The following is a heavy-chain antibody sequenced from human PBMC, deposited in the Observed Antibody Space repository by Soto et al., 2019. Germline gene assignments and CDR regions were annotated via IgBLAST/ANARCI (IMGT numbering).Heavy chain of an antibody. D-gene: IGHD2-2*01. Sequence: EVQLVESGGGLVQPGGSLRLSCVASGFTFSSSEMYWVRQAPGKGLDWVSYIHPAGQPIFYADSVKGRCTISRDNAKTSVYLQMSSLRAEDRAVYYCARRGSSWGQGTMVTVSS. CDR3: ARRGSS. J-gene: IGHJ3*01. V-gene: IGHV3-48*03. CDR2: IHPAGQPI. CDR1: GFTFSSSE.